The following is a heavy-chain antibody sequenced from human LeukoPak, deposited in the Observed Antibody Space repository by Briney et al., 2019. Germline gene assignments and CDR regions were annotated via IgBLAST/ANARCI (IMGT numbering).Heavy chain of an antibody. CDR2: VSDSGVST. Sequence: PGGSLRHSCAASGFTFSSYAMTWARQAPGKGLEWVSTVSDSGVSTYYADSVKGRFTISRDNSRNTLYLQMNSLRAEDTAVYYCVKRGSNYGPFDYWGQGTLVTVSS. J-gene: IGHJ4*02. CDR1: GFTFSSYA. V-gene: IGHV3-23*01. D-gene: IGHD5-18*01. CDR3: VKRGSNYGPFDY.